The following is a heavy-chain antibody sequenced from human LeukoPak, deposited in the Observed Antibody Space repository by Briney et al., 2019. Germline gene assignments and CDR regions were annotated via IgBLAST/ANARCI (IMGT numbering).Heavy chain of an antibody. Sequence: PGGSLRLSCAASGFTLSSHTMNWVRQAPGKGLEWVSDISRSSSEIHYADSVTGRFTISRDNAKNTLYLQMNSLRAEDTAVYYCAKLARREYLTTYYFDYWGQGTLVTVSS. D-gene: IGHD2-2*01. V-gene: IGHV3-48*01. CDR1: GFTLSSHT. CDR3: AKLARREYLTTYYFDY. CDR2: ISRSSSEI. J-gene: IGHJ4*02.